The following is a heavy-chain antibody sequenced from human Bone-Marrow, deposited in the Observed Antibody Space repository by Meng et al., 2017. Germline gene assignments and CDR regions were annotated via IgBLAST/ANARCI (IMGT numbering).Heavy chain of an antibody. V-gene: IGHV3-53*01. CDR3: ARLAMAGKNYPTDY. CDR1: QYSVSTNF. CDR2: LYASGET. J-gene: IGHJ4*02. Sequence: EVQLVESGGGLIQPGGSLRLSCAVSQYSVSTNFMNWFRRAPGKGLEWVSILYASGETSYADSVKGRFTISRDASKNTLYLQMNSLRVEDTAVYYCARLAMAGKNYPTDYWGQGTLVTVSS. D-gene: IGHD6-19*01.